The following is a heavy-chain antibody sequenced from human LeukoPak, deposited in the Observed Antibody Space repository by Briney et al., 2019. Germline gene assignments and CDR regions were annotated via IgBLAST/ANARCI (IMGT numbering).Heavy chain of an antibody. CDR2: ITSTSSSSTI. V-gene: IGHV3-48*01. CDR1: GFTFSTYN. D-gene: IGHD3-22*01. Sequence: QTGGSLRLSCAASGFTFSTYNMNWVRQAPGKGLEWVSSITSTSSSSTIYYADSVKGRFTISRDNAKNSLYLQMNSLRAEDTAVYYCARALRWLPQQINWFDPWGQGTLVTVSS. CDR3: ARALRWLPQQINWFDP. J-gene: IGHJ5*02.